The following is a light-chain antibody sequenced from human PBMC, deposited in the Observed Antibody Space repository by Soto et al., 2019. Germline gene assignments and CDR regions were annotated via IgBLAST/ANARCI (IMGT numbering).Light chain of an antibody. CDR3: QQYNSYSPRT. CDR2: GAF. J-gene: IGKJ1*01. V-gene: IGKV3D-15*01. Sequence: EIVMTQSPATLSVPPGERATLSCRASQSVSSNLAWYQQKPGQAPRLVIYGAFNRATGIPARFSGSGSGTDFTLTISSLQPDDFATYYCQQYNSYSPRTFGQGAKVDI. CDR1: QSVSSN.